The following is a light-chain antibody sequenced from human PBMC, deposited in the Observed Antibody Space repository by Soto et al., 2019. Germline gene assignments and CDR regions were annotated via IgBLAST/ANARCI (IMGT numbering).Light chain of an antibody. Sequence: QSVLTQPPSASGTPGQRVTISCSGSSSNIGSNYVYWYQQLPGTAPKLLIYRNNQRPSGVPDRFSGSKSGTSASLAISGLRSEDEADYYCAAWDDSLSGVVFSGGTKRTVL. CDR3: AAWDDSLSGVV. CDR2: RNN. CDR1: SSNIGSNY. J-gene: IGLJ2*01. V-gene: IGLV1-47*01.